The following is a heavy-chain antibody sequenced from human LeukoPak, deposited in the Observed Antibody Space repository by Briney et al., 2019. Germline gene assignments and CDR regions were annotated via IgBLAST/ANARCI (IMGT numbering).Heavy chain of an antibody. CDR2: IYHSGRA. V-gene: IGHV4-30-4*01. Sequence: SETLSLTCAVSGGSISSGDFYWDWIRQPPGKGLEWIGYIYHSGRAYYNPSLKNRATISVDTSKNQFSLKLTSVTAADTAVYYCARGVEMATPSGYWGQGTLVTVSS. CDR1: GGSISSGDFY. D-gene: IGHD5-24*01. J-gene: IGHJ4*02. CDR3: ARGVEMATPSGY.